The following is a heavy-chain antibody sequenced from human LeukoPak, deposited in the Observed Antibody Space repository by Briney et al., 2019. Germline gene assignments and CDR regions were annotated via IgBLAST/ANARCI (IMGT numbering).Heavy chain of an antibody. CDR1: GFTVSSNY. CDR2: IYSGGST. D-gene: IGHD1-20*01. Sequence: GGSLRLSCAASGFTVSSNYMSWVRQARGKGLEWVSVIYSGGSTYYADSVKGRFTISRDNSKNTLYLQMNSLRAEDTAVYYCAMRSYNWNRGRDYWGQGTLVTVSS. V-gene: IGHV3-66*02. CDR3: AMRSYNWNRGRDY. J-gene: IGHJ4*02.